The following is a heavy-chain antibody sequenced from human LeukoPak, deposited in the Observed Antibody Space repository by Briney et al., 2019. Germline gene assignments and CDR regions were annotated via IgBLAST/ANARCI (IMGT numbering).Heavy chain of an antibody. D-gene: IGHD3-10*01. CDR3: ARDGWATSDY. Sequence: GSLRLSCAAYGFTFSSYWMSWVRQAPGKGLEWVANIKQDGSEKYYVDSVKGGFTISRDNAKNSLYLQMNSLRAEDTAVYYCARDGWATSDYWGQGTLVTVSS. J-gene: IGHJ4*02. CDR1: GFTFSSYW. V-gene: IGHV3-7*01. CDR2: IKQDGSEK.